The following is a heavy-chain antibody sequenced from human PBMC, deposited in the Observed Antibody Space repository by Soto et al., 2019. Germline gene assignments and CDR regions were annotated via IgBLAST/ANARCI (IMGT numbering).Heavy chain of an antibody. CDR3: ARQGDIVLIVSRYYFGY. D-gene: IGHD2-8*01. CDR2: IYYSGST. Sequence: SETLSLTCTVSGGSISSSSYYWGWIRQPPGKGLEWIGSIYYSGSTYYNPSLKSRVTISVDTSKNQFSLKLSSVTAADTAVYYCARQGDIVLIVSRYYFGYWRQGTLVTVSS. CDR1: GGSISSSSYY. V-gene: IGHV4-39*01. J-gene: IGHJ4*02.